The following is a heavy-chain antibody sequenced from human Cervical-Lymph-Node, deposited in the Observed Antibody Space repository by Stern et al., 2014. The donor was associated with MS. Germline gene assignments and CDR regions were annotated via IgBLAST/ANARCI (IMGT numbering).Heavy chain of an antibody. J-gene: IGHJ1*01. D-gene: IGHD4-23*01. CDR1: GFTFSRSG. CDR3: AREGGNTAEYFQH. CDR2: IWYDGSNI. V-gene: IGHV3-33*01. Sequence: QMQLVQSGGGVVQPGRSLRLSCAASGFTFSRSGMHWVRQAPGKGLEWLASIWYDGSNIYYADSVKGRFTISRDNSKNTLYLQMNSLRAEDTAVYYCAREGGNTAEYFQHWGQGTLVTVSS.